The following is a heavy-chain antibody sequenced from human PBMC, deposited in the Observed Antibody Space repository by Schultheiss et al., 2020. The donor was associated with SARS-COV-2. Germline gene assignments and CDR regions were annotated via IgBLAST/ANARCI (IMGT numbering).Heavy chain of an antibody. CDR2: IYHSGST. CDR3: ARDRSSGWTNDAFDI. J-gene: IGHJ3*02. Sequence: SETLSLTCAVSGGSISSKWWSWVRQPPGKGLEWIGYIYHSGSTYYNPSLKSRVTISVDTSKNQFSLKLSSVTAADTAVYYCARDRSSGWTNDAFDIWGQGTTVTVSS. V-gene: IGHV4-4*02. D-gene: IGHD6-19*01. CDR1: GGSISSKW.